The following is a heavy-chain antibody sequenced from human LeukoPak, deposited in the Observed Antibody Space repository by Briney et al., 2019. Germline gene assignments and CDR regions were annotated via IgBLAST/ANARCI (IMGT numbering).Heavy chain of an antibody. J-gene: IGHJ4*02. CDR1: GYTLTNHF. V-gene: IGHV1-46*01. Sequence: ASVKVFCKASGYTLTNHFMHWVRQAPGQGLEWMGIINPSGGGSTSYARKFQGRVTMTRDTSTSTVYMELSSLKSEDTAIYYCARGGGYDFWSGYFAQDYFDYWGQGTLVTVSS. D-gene: IGHD3-3*01. CDR2: INPSGGGST. CDR3: ARGGGYDFWSGYFAQDYFDY.